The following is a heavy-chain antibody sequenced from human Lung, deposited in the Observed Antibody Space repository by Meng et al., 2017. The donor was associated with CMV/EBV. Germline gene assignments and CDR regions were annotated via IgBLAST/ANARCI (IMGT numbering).Heavy chain of an antibody. CDR1: GFTVSSNY. CDR2: IYSGGST. Sequence: GGSLRLSCAASGFTVSSNYMSWVRQAPGKGLEWVSVIYSGGSTYYADSVKGRFTISRDNSKNTLYLQMNSLRAEDTAVYYCARGSSREIWNQSVDYWGQGTLVTVSS. V-gene: IGHV3-66*02. J-gene: IGHJ4*02. CDR3: ARGSSREIWNQSVDY. D-gene: IGHD2-2*01.